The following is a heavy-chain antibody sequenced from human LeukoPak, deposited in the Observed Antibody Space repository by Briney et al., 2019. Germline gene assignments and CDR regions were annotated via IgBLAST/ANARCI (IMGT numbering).Heavy chain of an antibody. CDR2: IRYDGSTQ. J-gene: IGHJ4*02. CDR1: GFIFSSYG. Sequence: GGSLRLSCTASGFIFSSYGMHWGRQAPGKGLEWVAFIRYDGSTQNYADSVKGRFTISRDNSKNTLYLQMNTLRAEDTAVYYCAKDGDSSGFDLSYWGQGTLVTVSS. D-gene: IGHD3-22*01. V-gene: IGHV3-30*02. CDR3: AKDGDSSGFDLSY.